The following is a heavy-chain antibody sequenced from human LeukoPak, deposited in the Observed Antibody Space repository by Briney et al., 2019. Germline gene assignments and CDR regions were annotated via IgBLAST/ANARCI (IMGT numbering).Heavy chain of an antibody. J-gene: IGHJ6*03. CDR1: GFTFSGSA. CDR2: IRSKANSYVT. D-gene: IGHD6-13*01. CDR3: TRSVQQLVNSYYYYYYMDV. Sequence: GGSLRLSCAASGFTFSGSAMHWVRQASGKGLEWVGRIRSKANSYVTAYAASVKGRFTISRDDSKNTAYLQMNSLKTEDTAVYYCTRSVQQLVNSYYYYYYMDVWGRGTTVTVSS. V-gene: IGHV3-73*01.